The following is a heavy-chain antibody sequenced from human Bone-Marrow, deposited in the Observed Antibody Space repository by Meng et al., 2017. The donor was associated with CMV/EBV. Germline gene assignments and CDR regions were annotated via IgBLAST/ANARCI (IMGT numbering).Heavy chain of an antibody. CDR3: ARVGYCSSTSCSS. CDR2: IYSGGST. V-gene: IGHV3-53*01. Sequence: GGSLRLSCAASGFTVSSNYMSWVRQAPGKGLEWVSVIYSGGSTYYADSVKGRFTISRDNSKNTLYLQMNSLRAEDTAVYYCARVGYCSSTSCSSWGQGTRVTVSS. D-gene: IGHD2-2*01. J-gene: IGHJ5*02. CDR1: GFTVSSNY.